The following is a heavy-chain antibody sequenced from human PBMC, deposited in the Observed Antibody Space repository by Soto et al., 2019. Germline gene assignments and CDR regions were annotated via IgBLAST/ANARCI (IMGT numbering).Heavy chain of an antibody. J-gene: IGHJ4*02. CDR1: GGSISSYY. CDR2: VYYSGST. CDR3: ARQDYGDFDY. Sequence: SETLSLTCTVSGGSISSYYWTWIRQPPGKGLEWIGYVYYSGSTNYNPSLKSRVTMSVDTSKNQFSLKLSSVTAADTAVYYCARQDYGDFDYWGQGTLVTSPQ. V-gene: IGHV4-59*01. D-gene: IGHD4-17*01.